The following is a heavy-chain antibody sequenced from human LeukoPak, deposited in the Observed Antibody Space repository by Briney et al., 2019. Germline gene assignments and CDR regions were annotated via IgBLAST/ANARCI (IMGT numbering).Heavy chain of an antibody. CDR2: INPSGGST. D-gene: IGHD5-18*01. CDR1: GYTFTSYY. V-gene: IGHV1-46*03. J-gene: IGHJ4*02. CDR3: ARGRDTAMAMINIINY. Sequence: GASVKVSCKASGYTFTSYYMHWVRQAPGQGLEWMGIINPSGGSTSYAQKFQGRVTMTRDTSTSTVYMGLSSLRSEDTAVYYCARGRDTAMAMINIINYWGQGTLVTVSS.